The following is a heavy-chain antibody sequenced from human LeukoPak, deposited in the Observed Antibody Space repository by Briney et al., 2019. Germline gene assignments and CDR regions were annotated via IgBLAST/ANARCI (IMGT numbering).Heavy chain of an antibody. CDR3: ARGGDIAVVLAAMVGP. D-gene: IGHD2-2*01. V-gene: IGHV3-23*01. J-gene: IGHJ5*02. CDR2: ISGSGGST. Sequence: GGSLRLSCAASGFTFSSYAMSWVRQAPGKGLEWVSAISGSGGSTYYADSVKGRFTISRDNCKNTLYLQMNSLRAEDTAVYYCARGGDIAVVLAAMVGPWGQGTLVTVSS. CDR1: GFTFSSYA.